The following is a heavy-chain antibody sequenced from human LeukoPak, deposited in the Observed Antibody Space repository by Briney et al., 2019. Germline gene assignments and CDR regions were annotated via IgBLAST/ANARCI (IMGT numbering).Heavy chain of an antibody. CDR1: GFTFSSYA. CDR3: ARDRIRSYYYYGMDV. Sequence: PGGSLRLSCAASGFTFSSYAMHWVRQAPGKGLEWVAVISYDGSNKYYADSGKGRFTISRDNSKNTLYLQMNSLRAEDTAVYYCARDRIRSYYYYGMDVWGHGTTVTVSS. J-gene: IGHJ6*02. D-gene: IGHD3-16*01. CDR2: ISYDGSNK. V-gene: IGHV3-30-3*01.